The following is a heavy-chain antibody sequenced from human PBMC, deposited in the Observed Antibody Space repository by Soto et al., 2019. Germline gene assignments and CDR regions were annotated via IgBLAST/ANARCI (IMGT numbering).Heavy chain of an antibody. CDR3: ARGSALGIWDPFASFDY. V-gene: IGHV3-64*01. CDR2: ISSNGGDT. CDR1: GFTFSGHS. D-gene: IGHD3-16*01. Sequence: EVQLMESGGGLVQPGGSLRLSCAASGFTFSGHSFHWVRQAPGKGPEHVSSISSNGGDTFYANSVRGRFTISRDSSKNTLYLQMASLRVEDTAVYYCARGSALGIWDPFASFDYWGQGTLVTFSS. J-gene: IGHJ4*02.